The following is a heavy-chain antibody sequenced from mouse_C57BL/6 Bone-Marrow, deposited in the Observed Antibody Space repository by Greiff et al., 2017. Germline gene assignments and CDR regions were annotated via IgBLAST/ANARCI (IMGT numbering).Heavy chain of an antibody. CDR3: TAVYYGNPWYFDV. V-gene: IGHV5-9-1*02. Sequence: EVMLVESGEGLVKPGGSLKLSCAASGFTFSSYAMSWVRQTPEKRLEWVAYISSGGDYIYYADTVKGRFTISRDNARNTLYLQMSSLKSEDTAMYYGTAVYYGNPWYFDVWGTGTTVTVSS. J-gene: IGHJ1*03. D-gene: IGHD2-1*01. CDR1: GFTFSSYA. CDR2: ISSGGDYI.